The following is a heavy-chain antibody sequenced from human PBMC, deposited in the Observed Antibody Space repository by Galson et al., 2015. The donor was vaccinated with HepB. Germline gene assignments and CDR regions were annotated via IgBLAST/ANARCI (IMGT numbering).Heavy chain of an antibody. CDR3: ARGPRDGITPSFDW. CDR2: IGSAGDT. V-gene: IGHV3-13*04. D-gene: IGHD3-10*01. Sequence: SLRLSCAASGFTFSTYTLHWVRQVSGKGLEWVSTIGSAGDTYYPASVTGRFAISRENAKNSLYLQMNNLRAGDTALYYCARGPRDGITPSFDWWGQGTLVTVSS. CDR1: GFTFSTYT. J-gene: IGHJ4*02.